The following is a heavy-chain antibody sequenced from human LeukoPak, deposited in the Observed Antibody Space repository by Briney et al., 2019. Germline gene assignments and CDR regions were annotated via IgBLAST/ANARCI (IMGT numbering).Heavy chain of an antibody. V-gene: IGHV3-23*01. CDR1: GFTFSDYY. Sequence: GGSLRLSCAASGFTFSDYYMNWMRQAPGKGLEWVSAISGSGGSTYYADSVKGRFTISRDNSKNTLYLQMNSLRAEDTAVYYCAKGLSDGDFDYWGQGTLVTVSS. CDR3: AKGLSDGDFDY. CDR2: ISGSGGST. J-gene: IGHJ4*02. D-gene: IGHD4-17*01.